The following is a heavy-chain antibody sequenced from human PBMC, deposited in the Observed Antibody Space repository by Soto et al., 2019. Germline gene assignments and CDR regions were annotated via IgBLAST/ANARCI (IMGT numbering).Heavy chain of an antibody. V-gene: IGHV4-59*08. D-gene: IGHD3-10*01. CDR1: GGSITNYY. Sequence: QVQLQESGPGLVKPSETLSLTCTVSGGSITNYYCSWFRQPPGKGLEWIGYIQYNGYSAYNLSLKRRVTMSMDTSKTQFSLMLESVTGTYTAVYYCARHGFGSLHGLVDVWVPGNTVSVSS. CDR2: IQYNGYS. CDR3: ARHGFGSLHGLVDV. J-gene: IGHJ6*01.